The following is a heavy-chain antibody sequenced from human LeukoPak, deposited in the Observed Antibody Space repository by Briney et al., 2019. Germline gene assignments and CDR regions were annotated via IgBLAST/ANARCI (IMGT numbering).Heavy chain of an antibody. CDR2: LSGSGGST. Sequence: PGGSLRLSCAASGFTFSSYTMKWVRQAPGKGLEWVSSLSGSGGSTYYADSVKGRFTISRDNSKNTLYLQMNSLRADDTAIYYCAKDEEDIVVVPAEPFDYWGQGTLVTVSS. CDR1: GFTFSSYT. CDR3: AKDEEDIVVVPAEPFDY. J-gene: IGHJ4*02. V-gene: IGHV3-23*01. D-gene: IGHD2-2*01.